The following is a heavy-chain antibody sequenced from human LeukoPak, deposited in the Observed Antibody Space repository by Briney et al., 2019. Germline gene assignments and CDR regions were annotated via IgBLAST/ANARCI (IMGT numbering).Heavy chain of an antibody. CDR3: ARGVTRAIAAPPGY. V-gene: IGHV4-59*01. D-gene: IGHD6-6*01. J-gene: IGHJ4*02. CDR2: IYYSGST. Sequence: SETLSLTCTVSGGSISSYYWSWIRQPPGKGLEWIGYIYYSGSTNYNPSLKSRVTISVDTSKNQFSLKLSSVTAADTAVYYCARGVTRAIAAPPGYWGQGTLVTVSS. CDR1: GGSISSYY.